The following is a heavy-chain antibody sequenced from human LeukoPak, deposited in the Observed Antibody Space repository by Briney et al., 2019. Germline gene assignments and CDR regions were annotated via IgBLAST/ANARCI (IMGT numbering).Heavy chain of an antibody. CDR1: GGTFSSYA. J-gene: IGHJ4*02. D-gene: IGHD6-6*01. CDR3: ARGGSSSFHLFDY. Sequence: SVKVSCKASGGTFSSYAISWVRQAPGQGLEWMGGIIPIFGTANYAQTFQGRVTITTDESTSTAYLELSSLRSEDTAVYYCARGGSSSFHLFDYWGQGTLVTVSS. V-gene: IGHV1-69*05. CDR2: IIPIFGTA.